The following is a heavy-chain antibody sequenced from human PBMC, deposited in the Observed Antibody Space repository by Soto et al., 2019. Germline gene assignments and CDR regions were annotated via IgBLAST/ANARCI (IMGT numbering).Heavy chain of an antibody. CDR2: ISAYNGNT. CDR1: GYTFTSYG. D-gene: IGHD3-22*01. CDR3: ARSGRGMPMIVVVPLEV. J-gene: IGHJ6*02. Sequence: ASVKVSCKASGYTFTSYGISWVRQAPGQGLEWMGWISAYNGNTIYERKFEGRVSMTVDTSTKTASMELRGLRADDTALYFCARSGRGMPMIVVVPLEVWGQGTAVTVSS. V-gene: IGHV1-18*04.